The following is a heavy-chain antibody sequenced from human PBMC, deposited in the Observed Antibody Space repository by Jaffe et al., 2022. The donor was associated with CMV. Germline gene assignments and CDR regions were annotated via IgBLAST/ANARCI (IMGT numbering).Heavy chain of an antibody. D-gene: IGHD1-26*01. J-gene: IGHJ4*02. Sequence: EVQLLESGGGLVQPGGSLRLSCAASGFTFSSYAMSWVRQAPGKGLEWVSHISGTGGSTNYADSVKGRFTISRDNSKSTLYLLMNSLTAADTAVYYCAKAYTGSYRFDFDSWGQGTLVIVSS. CDR2: ISGTGGST. CDR1: GFTFSSYA. CDR3: AKAYTGSYRFDFDS. V-gene: IGHV3-23*01.